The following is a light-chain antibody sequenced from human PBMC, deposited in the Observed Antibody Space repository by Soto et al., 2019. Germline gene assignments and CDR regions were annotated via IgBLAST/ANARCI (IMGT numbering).Light chain of an antibody. CDR3: SSYAVNNKLV. V-gene: IGLV2-8*01. CDR1: SSDVGGHNF. Sequence: QSALTQPPSASGSPGQSVTISCTGTSSDVGGHNFVSWYQQHPGKAPKLIIYKVAKRPSGAPDRFSGSKSDNTASLTVSGLQAEDEADYYCSSYAVNNKLVFGTGTKVTVL. CDR2: KVA. J-gene: IGLJ1*01.